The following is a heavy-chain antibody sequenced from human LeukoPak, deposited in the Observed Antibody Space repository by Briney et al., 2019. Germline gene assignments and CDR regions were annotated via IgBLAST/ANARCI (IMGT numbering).Heavy chain of an antibody. Sequence: ASVKVSCKASGYTFTSYYMHWVRQAPGQGLEWMGIINPSGGSTSYAQKFQGRVTMTRDTSTSTVYMELSSLRSEDTAVYYCARVLTPHNYGYSSDYWGQGTLVTVSS. V-gene: IGHV1-46*01. CDR3: ARVLTPHNYGYSSDY. J-gene: IGHJ4*02. CDR1: GYTFTSYY. D-gene: IGHD5-18*01. CDR2: INPSGGST.